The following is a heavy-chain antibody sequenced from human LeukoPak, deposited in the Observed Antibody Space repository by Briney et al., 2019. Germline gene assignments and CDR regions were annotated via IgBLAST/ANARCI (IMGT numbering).Heavy chain of an antibody. V-gene: IGHV3-13*01. CDR3: ARPTVTSGPYWYFDL. CDR2: IDTAGDT. J-gene: IGHJ2*01. CDR1: GFTFSNYD. D-gene: IGHD4-17*01. Sequence: PGGSLRLSCAASGFTFSNYDMHWVRQATGKGLEWVSAIDTAGDTYYPGSVKGRFTISRENAKNSLYLQMNSLRAGDTAVYYCARPTVTSGPYWYFDLWGRGTLVTVSS.